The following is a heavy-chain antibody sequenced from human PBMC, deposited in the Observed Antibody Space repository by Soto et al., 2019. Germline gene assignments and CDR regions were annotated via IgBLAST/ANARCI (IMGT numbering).Heavy chain of an antibody. D-gene: IGHD3-10*01. CDR3: ARLRITMVRGVILGWFDP. CDR1: GGSISSYY. J-gene: IGHJ5*02. Sequence: SETLSLTCTVSGGSISSYYWSWIRQPPGKGLEWIGEIYYSGSTNYNPSLKSRVTISVDKSKNQFSLKLSSVTAADTAVYYCARLRITMVRGVILGWFDPWGQGTLVTVSS. V-gene: IGHV4-59*12. CDR2: IYYSGST.